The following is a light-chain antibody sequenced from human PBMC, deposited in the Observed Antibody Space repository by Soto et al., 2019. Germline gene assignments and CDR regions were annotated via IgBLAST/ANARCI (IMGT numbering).Light chain of an antibody. J-gene: IGKJ3*01. CDR3: QRHNSAPPVS. Sequence: DIQMTQSPSSLSASVGDRVTITCRASQGISNYLAWYQQKPGKVPKLLICAASTLQSGVPSRFSGSGSGTDFTLTISSLQPEDVATYYCQRHNSAPPVSFGPGTKVDLK. CDR2: AAS. V-gene: IGKV1-27*01. CDR1: QGISNY.